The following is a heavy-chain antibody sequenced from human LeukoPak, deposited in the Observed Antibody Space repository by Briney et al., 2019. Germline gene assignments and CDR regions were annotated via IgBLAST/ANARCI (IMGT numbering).Heavy chain of an antibody. CDR3: ARDGSDNWGLFDN. V-gene: IGHV4-39*07. D-gene: IGHD1-1*01. CDR2: HYHTGRI. CDR1: GGSISGTSYC. Sequence: SETLSLTCSVSGGSISGTSYCWGWIRQPPGKGPEWIGSHYHTGRIYHNPSLNSRVTISVDTSKNQFSLKLSSATDADTAVYYCARDGSDNWGLFDNWGRGTPVTVSS. J-gene: IGHJ4*02.